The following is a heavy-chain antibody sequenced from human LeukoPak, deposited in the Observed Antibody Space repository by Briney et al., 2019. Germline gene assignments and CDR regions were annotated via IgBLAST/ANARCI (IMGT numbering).Heavy chain of an antibody. D-gene: IGHD3-3*01. Sequence: GGSLRLSCAASGFTFSNCGMHWVRQAPGKGLEWVAHIWYDGSNKYYADSVRGRFTISRDNSKNTLYLQMNSLRAEDTAVYYCARDRDYDFFDYWGQGTQVTVSS. CDR1: GFTFSNCG. CDR2: IWYDGSNK. CDR3: ARDRDYDFFDY. J-gene: IGHJ4*02. V-gene: IGHV3-33*01.